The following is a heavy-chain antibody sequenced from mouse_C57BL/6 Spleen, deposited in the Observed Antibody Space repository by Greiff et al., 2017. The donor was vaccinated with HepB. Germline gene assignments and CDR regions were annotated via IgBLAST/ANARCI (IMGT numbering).Heavy chain of an antibody. Sequence: EVQGVESGGGLVKPGGSLKLSCAASGFTFSSYAMSWVRQTPEKRLEWVATISDGGSYTYYPDNVKGRFTISRDNAKNNLYLQMSHLKSEDTAMYYCARERAVYEGFAYWGQGTLVTVSA. D-gene: IGHD1-1*01. CDR2: ISDGGSYT. V-gene: IGHV5-4*01. CDR3: ARERAVYEGFAY. CDR1: GFTFSSYA. J-gene: IGHJ3*01.